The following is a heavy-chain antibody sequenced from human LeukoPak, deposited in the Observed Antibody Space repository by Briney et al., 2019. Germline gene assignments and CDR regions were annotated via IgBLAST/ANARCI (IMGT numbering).Heavy chain of an antibody. D-gene: IGHD4-23*01. CDR2: IYYSGST. V-gene: IGHV4-59*01. CDR1: GGXISSYY. Sequence: SETLSLTCTVSGGXISSYYCSWIRQPPGKGQEWIGYIYYSGSTNYNPSLKSRVTISVDTSKNQFSLKLSSVAAADTAVYYCARFLGVVKGSPYYFDYWGQGTLVTVSS. CDR3: ARFLGVVKGSPYYFDY. J-gene: IGHJ4*02.